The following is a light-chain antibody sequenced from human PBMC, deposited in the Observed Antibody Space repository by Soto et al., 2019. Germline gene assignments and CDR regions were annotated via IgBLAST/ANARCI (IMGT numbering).Light chain of an antibody. Sequence: DIQMTQSPSSLSASVGDRVIITCRASHDIGNKIAWFQQKPGKGPKSLIYGASILQSGVPSKFSGSRSATDFTLTIISLQPEDFATYYCQQYQIYPLTFGGGTKLEIK. CDR1: HDIGNK. CDR3: QQYQIYPLT. V-gene: IGKV1-16*02. J-gene: IGKJ4*01. CDR2: GAS.